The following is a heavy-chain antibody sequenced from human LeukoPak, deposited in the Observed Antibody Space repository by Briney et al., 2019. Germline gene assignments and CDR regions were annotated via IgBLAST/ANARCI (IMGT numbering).Heavy chain of an antibody. CDR1: GGSFSGYY. CDR3: ARGSNDFWSGYYNWFDP. D-gene: IGHD3-3*01. Sequence: SQTLSLTCAVYGGSFSGYYWSWIRQPPGKGLEYIGEINYRGSTNYNPSLKSRVIISVDTSKNQFSLKLSSVTAADTAVYYCARGSNDFWSGYYNWFDPWGQGTLVTVSS. CDR2: INYRGST. V-gene: IGHV4-34*01. J-gene: IGHJ5*02.